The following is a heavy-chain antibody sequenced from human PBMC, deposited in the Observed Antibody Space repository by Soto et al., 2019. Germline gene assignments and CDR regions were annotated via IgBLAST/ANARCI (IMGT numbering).Heavy chain of an antibody. CDR3: ARGGYGDY. D-gene: IGHD1-1*01. V-gene: IGHV1-18*01. J-gene: IGHJ4*02. CDR2: ISAHNGNT. Sequence: QVHLVQSGAEVKKPGASVKVSCKGSGYAFTTYGSTWVRQAHGQGLEWLGWISAHNGNTNYAQKLQGRVTVTRDTSSRRAYMEWRILRSDDTYVLYCARGGYGDYWGQGALVTVSS. CDR1: GYAFTTYG.